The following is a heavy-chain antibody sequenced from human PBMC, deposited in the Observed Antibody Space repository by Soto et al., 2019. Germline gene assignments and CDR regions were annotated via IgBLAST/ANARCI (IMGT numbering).Heavy chain of an antibody. CDR3: ARKVPGSTTRPDYWYFDL. CDR2: ISGGGDAT. Sequence: EVHLLESGGGLVQPGGSLRLSCAASGFTFISYAMNWVRQAPGKGLQWVSAISGGGDATFYADSVKGRFTISRDNSRNTVTLHMTGLGADDTAVYYCARKVPGSTTRPDYWYFDLWGRGTLVTVSS. J-gene: IGHJ2*01. D-gene: IGHD3-10*01. CDR1: GFTFISYA. V-gene: IGHV3-23*01.